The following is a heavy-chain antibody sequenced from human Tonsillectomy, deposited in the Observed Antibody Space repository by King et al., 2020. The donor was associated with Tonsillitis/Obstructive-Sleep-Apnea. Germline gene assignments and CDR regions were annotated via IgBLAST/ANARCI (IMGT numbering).Heavy chain of an antibody. CDR2: TYYSGST. V-gene: IGHV4-31*03. Sequence: QLQESGPGLVKPSQTLSLTCTVSGGSISSGGYYWSWIRQHPGKGLEWIGYTYYSGSTYYNPSLKSRVTISVDTSKNQFSLKLSSVTAADTAVYYCARGNGSGSYYYYYGMDVWGQGTTVTVSS. CDR1: GGSISSGGYY. D-gene: IGHD3-10*01. J-gene: IGHJ6*02. CDR3: ARGNGSGSYYYYYGMDV.